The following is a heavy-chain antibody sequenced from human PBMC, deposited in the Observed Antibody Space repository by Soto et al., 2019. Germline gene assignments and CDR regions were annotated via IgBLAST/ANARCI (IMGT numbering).Heavy chain of an antibody. CDR1: GDSVGRFY. CDR3: ARDLSGTGLDI. Sequence: QVQLHESGPGLVKPSETLSLTCNVSGDSVGRFYWRWIRQSAEKGLEWIGRIYSTGGTAYNPALEGRITISLDRSNNHVSLEMNSVTAADTAVYFCARDLSGTGLDIWGRGTRVTVSS. V-gene: IGHV4-4*07. J-gene: IGHJ6*02. CDR2: IYSTGGT. D-gene: IGHD1-26*01.